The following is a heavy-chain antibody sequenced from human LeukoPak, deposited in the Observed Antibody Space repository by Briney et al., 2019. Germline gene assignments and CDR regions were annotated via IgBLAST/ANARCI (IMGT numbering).Heavy chain of an antibody. D-gene: IGHD1-14*01. CDR2: ISSSGSII. Sequence: GGSPRLSCGASGFTFSSYEMNWVRQAPGKGLEWVSYISSSGSIIYYADSVKGRFTISRDNAKNSLYLQMNSLRAEDTAVYYCARDRKYGLFDPWGQGTLVTVSS. CDR1: GFTFSSYE. CDR3: ARDRKYGLFDP. V-gene: IGHV3-48*03. J-gene: IGHJ5*02.